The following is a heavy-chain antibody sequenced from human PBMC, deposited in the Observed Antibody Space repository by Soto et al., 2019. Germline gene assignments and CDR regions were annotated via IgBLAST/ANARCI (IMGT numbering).Heavy chain of an antibody. V-gene: IGHV1-8*01. Sequence: GASVKVSCKASGYTFTSYDINWVRQATGQGLEWMGWMNPNSGNTGYAQKFQGRVTMTRNTSISTAYMELSSLRSEDTAVYYCARGPSEILRFLEWLSITPWGQGTLVTAPQ. CDR2: MNPNSGNT. CDR1: GYTFTSYD. D-gene: IGHD3-3*01. J-gene: IGHJ5*02. CDR3: ARGPSEILRFLEWLSITP.